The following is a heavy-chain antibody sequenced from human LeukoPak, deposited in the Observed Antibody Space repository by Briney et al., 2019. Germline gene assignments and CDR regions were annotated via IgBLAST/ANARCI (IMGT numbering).Heavy chain of an antibody. V-gene: IGHV3-21*01. CDR1: GFTFSSYS. CDR3: ARAHYYYYMDV. CDR2: ISCTSSSI. J-gene: IGHJ6*03. Sequence: GGSLRLSCAASGFTFSSYSLNWVRQAPGQGLEWVSSISCTSSSIYYADSVKGRFTISRDNAKNSLDLQMNSLRAEDTAVYYCARAHYYYYMDVWGKGTTVTVSS.